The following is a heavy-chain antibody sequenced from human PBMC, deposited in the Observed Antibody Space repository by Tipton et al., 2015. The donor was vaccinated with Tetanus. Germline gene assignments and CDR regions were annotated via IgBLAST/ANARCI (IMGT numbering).Heavy chain of an antibody. CDR1: GGSISSGGYS. Sequence: TLSLTCAVSGGSISSGGYSWSWIRQPPGKGLEWIGYIYHSGSTCYNPSLKSRVTISVDRSKNQFSLKLNSVTAADTAVYYCARTGCSSCYYYYGMDVWGQGTTVIVSS. D-gene: IGHD2-15*01. CDR2: IYHSGST. CDR3: ARTGCSSCYYYYGMDV. J-gene: IGHJ6*02. V-gene: IGHV4-30-2*01.